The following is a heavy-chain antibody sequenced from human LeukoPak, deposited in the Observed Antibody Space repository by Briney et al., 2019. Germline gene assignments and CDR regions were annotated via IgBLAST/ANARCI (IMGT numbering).Heavy chain of an antibody. D-gene: IGHD2-21*01. CDR2: IYPGDSDT. Sequence: GESLKISCKGSGYNFISYWIGWVRQMPGKGLEWMGIIYPGDSDTRYSPSFQGQVTISADRSIGTAYLQWSSLKASDTAMYYCATTHCGGECYLYWGQGTLITVPS. V-gene: IGHV5-51*01. J-gene: IGHJ4*02. CDR3: ATTHCGGECYLY. CDR1: GYNFISYW.